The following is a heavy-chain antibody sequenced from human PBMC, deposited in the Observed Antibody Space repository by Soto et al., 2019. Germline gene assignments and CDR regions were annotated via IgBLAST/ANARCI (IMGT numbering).Heavy chain of an antibody. CDR1: GGSFSGYY. V-gene: IGHV4-34*01. CDR2: INHSGST. Sequence: PSETLSLTCAVYGGSFSGYYWSWIRQPPGKGLEWIGEINHSGSTNYNPSLKSRVTISVDTSKNQFSLKLSSVTAPDTAVYYCPRGSAGWDTVVVVADANIFDYWGQGNMVTVSS. D-gene: IGHD2-15*01. J-gene: IGHJ4*02. CDR3: PRGSAGWDTVVVVADANIFDY.